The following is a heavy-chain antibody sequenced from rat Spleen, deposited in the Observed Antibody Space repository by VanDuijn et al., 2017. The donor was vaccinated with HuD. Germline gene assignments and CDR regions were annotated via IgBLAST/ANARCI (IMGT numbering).Heavy chain of an antibody. V-gene: IGHV5-27*01. CDR3: TTDGHTMGMAY. J-gene: IGHJ2*01. D-gene: IGHD1-7*01. Sequence: EVQLVESGGGLVQPGRSMKLSCAASGFIFSDYYMAWVRQAPKKGLEWVAYISTGGGSTYYRDSVKGRFTISRDNAKSTLYLQMDSLRSEDTATYYCTTDGHTMGMAYWGQGVMVTVSS. CDR2: ISTGGGST. CDR1: GFIFSDYY.